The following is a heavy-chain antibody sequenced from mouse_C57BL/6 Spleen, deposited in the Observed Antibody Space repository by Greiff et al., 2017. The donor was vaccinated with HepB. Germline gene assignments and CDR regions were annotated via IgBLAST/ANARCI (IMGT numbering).Heavy chain of an antibody. Sequence: QVQLQQPGAELVRPGSSVKLSCKASGYTFTSYWMDWVKQRPGQGLEWIGNIYPSDSETHYNQKFKDKATLTVDKSSSTAYMQLSSLTSEDSAVYYCARGGSYYGNYLYYFDYWGQGTTLTVSS. D-gene: IGHD2-1*01. J-gene: IGHJ2*01. CDR3: ARGGSYYGNYLYYFDY. CDR1: GYTFTSYW. CDR2: IYPSDSET. V-gene: IGHV1-61*01.